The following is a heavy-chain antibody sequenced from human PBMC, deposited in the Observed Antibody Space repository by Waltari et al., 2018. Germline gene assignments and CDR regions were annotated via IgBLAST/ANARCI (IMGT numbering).Heavy chain of an antibody. D-gene: IGHD4-17*01. J-gene: IGHJ4*02. Sequence: HLQESGPGLVKPSETLSLTCDVSGDSLSNSYWSWIRQSAGKEREWIGRVYTSGSTNYNPSLRGRITVSEDTSKNQISLKMNSVTAADTAVYYCARDRREDFGDYDPLFDYWGQGVLVTVSS. CDR3: ARDRREDFGDYDPLFDY. V-gene: IGHV4-4*07. CDR2: VYTSGST. CDR1: GDSLSNSY.